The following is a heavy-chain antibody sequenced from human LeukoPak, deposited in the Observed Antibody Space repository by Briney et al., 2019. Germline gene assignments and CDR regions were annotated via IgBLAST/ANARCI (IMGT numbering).Heavy chain of an antibody. CDR2: IRYDGSNK. D-gene: IGHD6-6*01. V-gene: IGHV3-30*02. CDR1: GFTFSSYW. J-gene: IGHJ4*02. CDR3: AKEMLAARQHYYFDY. Sequence: GGSLRLSCAASGFTFSSYWMSWVRQAPGKGLEWVAFIRYDGSNKYYADSVKGRFTISRDNSKNTLYLQMNSLRAEDTAVYYCAKEMLAARQHYYFDYWGQGTLVTVSS.